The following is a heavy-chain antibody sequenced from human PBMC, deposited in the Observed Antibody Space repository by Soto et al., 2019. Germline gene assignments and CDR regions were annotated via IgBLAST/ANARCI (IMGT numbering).Heavy chain of an antibody. CDR2: IIPILGIA. Sequence: QVQLVQSGAEVKKPGSSVKVSCKASGGTFSSYPISWVRQAPGQGLEWMGRIIPILGIANYAQKFQGRVTSTADKSTSTAYMELSSLRSEDTAVYYCARDPGDSSGPTGYFDYWGQGTLVTVSS. J-gene: IGHJ4*02. V-gene: IGHV1-69*04. CDR3: ARDPGDSSGPTGYFDY. CDR1: GGTFSSYP. D-gene: IGHD6-19*01.